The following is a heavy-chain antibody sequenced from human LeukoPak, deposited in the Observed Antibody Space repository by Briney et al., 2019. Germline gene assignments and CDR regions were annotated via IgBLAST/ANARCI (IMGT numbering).Heavy chain of an antibody. V-gene: IGHV4-61*08. CDR2: IYYSGST. CDR1: GGSISSGGYY. CDR3: ARASNGYETPDDY. J-gene: IGHJ4*02. D-gene: IGHD5-12*01. Sequence: SETLSLTCAVSGGSISSGGYYWSWIRQPPGKGLEWIGYIYYSGSTNYNPSLKSRVTISVDTSKNQFSLKLSSVTAADTAVYYCARASNGYETPDDYWGQGTLVTVSS.